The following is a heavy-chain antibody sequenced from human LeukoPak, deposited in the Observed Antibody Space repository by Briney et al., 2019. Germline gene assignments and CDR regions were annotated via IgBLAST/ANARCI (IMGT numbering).Heavy chain of an antibody. D-gene: IGHD3-3*01. V-gene: IGHV3-21*01. CDR2: ISSTSSYI. CDR3: ARERRITIFGVVTSLFDY. CDR1: GFTFSSYS. J-gene: IGHJ4*02. Sequence: GGSLRLSCAASGFTFSSYSMNWVRQAPGKGLEWVSSISSTSSYIYYADSVRGRFTISRDNTKNSLYLQMTGLRVEDTAVYYCARERRITIFGVVTSLFDYWGQGTLVTVSS.